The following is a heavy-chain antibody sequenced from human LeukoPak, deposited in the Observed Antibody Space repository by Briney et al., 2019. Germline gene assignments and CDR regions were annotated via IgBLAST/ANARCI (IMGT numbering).Heavy chain of an antibody. Sequence: GSLRLSCAASGFTFSNAWMSWVRQAPGKGLEWIGEINHSGSTNYNPSLKSRVTISVDTSKNQFSLKLSSVTAADTAVYYCARGLRDIVVVPAAMRGGYNWFDPWGQGTLVTVSS. J-gene: IGHJ5*02. CDR1: GFTFSNAW. CDR2: INHSGST. CDR3: ARGLRDIVVVPAAMRGGYNWFDP. D-gene: IGHD2-2*01. V-gene: IGHV4-34*01.